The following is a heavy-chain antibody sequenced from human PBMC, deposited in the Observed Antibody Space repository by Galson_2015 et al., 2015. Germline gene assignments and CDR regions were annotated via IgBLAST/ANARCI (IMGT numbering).Heavy chain of an antibody. D-gene: IGHD3-3*01. J-gene: IGHJ6*03. CDR2: ISYDGSAK. CDR1: GFSFDVYA. V-gene: IGHV3-30*01. CDR3: ASTRSDFWSGYFSFHYMDV. Sequence: SLRLSCAASGFSFDVYAMHWVRQAPGKGLEWVALISYDGSAKYCGDSVKGRFTASRDNSKNTLYLQMNSLRTDDSAVYYCASTRSDFWSGYFSFHYMDVWGKGTTVTVSS.